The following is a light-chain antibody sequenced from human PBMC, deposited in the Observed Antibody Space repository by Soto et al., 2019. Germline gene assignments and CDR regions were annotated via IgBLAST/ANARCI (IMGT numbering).Light chain of an antibody. CDR3: CSYAGSSTFVV. Sequence: QSALTQPASVSGSPGQSITISCTGTSSDVGSYNLVSWYQQHPGKAPKLMIYEGSKRPSGVSNRFSGSKAGNTASLTLSGLQAEDEADYYCCSYAGSSTFVVFVGGTKLTVL. CDR1: SSDVGSYNL. J-gene: IGLJ2*01. V-gene: IGLV2-23*03. CDR2: EGS.